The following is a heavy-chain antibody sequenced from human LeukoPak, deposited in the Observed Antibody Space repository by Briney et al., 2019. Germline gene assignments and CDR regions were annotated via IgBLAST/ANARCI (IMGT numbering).Heavy chain of an antibody. J-gene: IGHJ3*02. D-gene: IGHD1-26*01. V-gene: IGHV3-30-3*01. CDR3: ARPGATPYAFDI. CDR2: ISYDGSNK. Sequence: GGSLRLSCAASGFTFSSYAMHWVRQAPGKGLEWVAVISYDGSNKYYADSVKGRFTISRDNSKNTLYLQMNSLRAGDTAVYYCARPGATPYAFDIWGQGTMVTVSS. CDR1: GFTFSSYA.